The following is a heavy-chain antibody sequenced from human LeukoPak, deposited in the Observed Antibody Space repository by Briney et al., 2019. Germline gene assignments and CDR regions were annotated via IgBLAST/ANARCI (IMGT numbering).Heavy chain of an antibody. Sequence: GGSLRLSCAASGFTFTSYAVHWVRQAPGKGLEYVSAIGSDGRTTNYANSVKGRFTISRDNYKKTVYLQMGSLRVDDMGVYFCERERAQYYPGAALKDSFDMWGQGTMVTVSS. D-gene: IGHD2-15*01. CDR2: IGSDGRTT. CDR1: GFTFTSYA. CDR3: ERERAQYYPGAALKDSFDM. V-gene: IGHV3-64*01. J-gene: IGHJ3*02.